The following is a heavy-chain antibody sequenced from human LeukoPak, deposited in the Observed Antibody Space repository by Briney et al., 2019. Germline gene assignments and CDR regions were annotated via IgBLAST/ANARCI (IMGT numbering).Heavy chain of an antibody. CDR1: GYTFTGYY. Sequence: ASVKVSCKASGYTFTGYYMHWVRQAPGQGLEWMGWINPNSGGTNYAQKFQGRVTMTRDTSISTAYMELSRLRSDDTAVYYCARYLTIFGVVSSYGMDVWGQGTLVTVSS. J-gene: IGHJ6*02. V-gene: IGHV1-2*02. CDR3: ARYLTIFGVVSSYGMDV. D-gene: IGHD3-3*01. CDR2: INPNSGGT.